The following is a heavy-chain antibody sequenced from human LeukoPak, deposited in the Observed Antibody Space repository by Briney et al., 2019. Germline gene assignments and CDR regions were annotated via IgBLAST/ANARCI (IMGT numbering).Heavy chain of an antibody. CDR1: GTSISDYY. CDR3: ARDLNRTPLGSN. J-gene: IGHJ4*02. Sequence: SETLSLTCTVSGTSISDYYWGWIRQPPGKGLEWIGFIYYNGITNSNPSLKSRVTMSVDTSKNQFSLRLSSVTAADTALYYCARDLNRTPLGSNWGQGTLVTVSS. CDR2: IYYNGIT. V-gene: IGHV4-59*01. D-gene: IGHD3-10*01.